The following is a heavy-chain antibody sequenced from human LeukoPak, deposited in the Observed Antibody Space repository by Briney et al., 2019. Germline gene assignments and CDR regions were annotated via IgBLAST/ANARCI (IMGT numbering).Heavy chain of an antibody. CDR2: ISSSSYI. D-gene: IGHD3-9*01. CDR3: ARDGYDILTGYPYYGMDV. J-gene: IGHJ6*02. CDR1: GFTFSSYS. Sequence: GGSLRLSCAASGFTFSSYSMNWVRQAPGKGLEWVSSISSSSYIYYADSVKGRFTISRDNAKNSLYLQMNSLRAEDTAVYYCARDGYDILTGYPYYGMDVWGQGTTVTVSS. V-gene: IGHV3-21*01.